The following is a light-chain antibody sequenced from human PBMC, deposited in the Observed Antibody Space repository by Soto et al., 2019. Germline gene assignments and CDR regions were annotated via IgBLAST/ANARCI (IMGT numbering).Light chain of an antibody. CDR3: LQVYSFPRT. J-gene: IGKJ1*01. V-gene: IGKV1-6*02. CDR2: AAP. CDR1: RDVGSD. Sequence: TQMTHSPLSLSASFGDKIIITGRASRDVGSDVSWYQQKPGQAPKLVIYAAPNLYTGVPSRFSGSGSGTEFILTINNLQPEDFASYFCLQVYSFPRTFGLGTKVDIK.